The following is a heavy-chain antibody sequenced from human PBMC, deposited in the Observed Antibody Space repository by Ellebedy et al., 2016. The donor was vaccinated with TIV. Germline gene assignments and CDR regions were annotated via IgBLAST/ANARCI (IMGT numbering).Heavy chain of an antibody. Sequence: GESLKISCAASGFTVGGNIMNWVRQAPGKGLEWVSVIYTGGSTVYADSVKGRFTISRDNSRNTVSLQMDSLKAEDTAVYYCTRGPNSDSWGQGTLVTVSS. CDR3: TRGPNSDS. CDR1: GFTVGGNI. D-gene: IGHD4-23*01. V-gene: IGHV3-53*01. CDR2: IYTGGST. J-gene: IGHJ5*01.